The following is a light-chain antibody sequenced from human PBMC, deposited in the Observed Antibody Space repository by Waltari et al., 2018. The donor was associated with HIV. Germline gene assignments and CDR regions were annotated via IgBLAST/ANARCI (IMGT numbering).Light chain of an antibody. J-gene: IGKJ4*01. CDR3: LQDDTFPLT. V-gene: IGKV1-6*01. CDR2: AAS. Sequence: AIQMTQSPSSLSASVGDRVTITCRASQDIRNDLGWYQQKPGKAPKLLIYAASSLKSGVPSRFSRSGSGTDFTLTISSLQPEDFATYYCLQDDTFPLTFGGGTKVEIK. CDR1: QDIRND.